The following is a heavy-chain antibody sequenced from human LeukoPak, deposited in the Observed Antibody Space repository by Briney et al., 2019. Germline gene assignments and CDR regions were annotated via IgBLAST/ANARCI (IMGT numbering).Heavy chain of an antibody. CDR2: INSDGSVT. CDR1: EFTFSTYW. CDR3: ARGTNYNDGSGFFGFYYFGY. D-gene: IGHD3-22*01. J-gene: IGHJ4*02. Sequence: GGSLRLSCAASEFTFSTYWMHWVRQAPGKRLVWVSRINSDGSVTNYADSVKGRFTISRDNAKNTLYLQMNSLRAEDTAIYYCARGTNYNDGSGFFGFYYFGYWGQGALVTVTA. V-gene: IGHV3-74*01.